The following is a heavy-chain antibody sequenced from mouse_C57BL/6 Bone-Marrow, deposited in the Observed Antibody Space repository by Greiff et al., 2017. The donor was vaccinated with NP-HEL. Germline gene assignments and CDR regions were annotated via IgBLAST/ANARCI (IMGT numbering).Heavy chain of an antibody. V-gene: IGHV1-50*01. D-gene: IGHD1-1*01. CDR2: IDPSDSYT. CDR1: GYTFTSYW. J-gene: IGHJ2*01. Sequence: QVQLKQPGAELVKPGASVKLSCKASGYTFTSYWMQWVKQRPGQGLEWIGEIDPSDSYTNYNQKFKGKATLTVDTSSSTAYMQLSSLTSEDSAVYYCALNYYGSSTDYWGQGTTLTVSS. CDR3: ALNYYGSSTDY.